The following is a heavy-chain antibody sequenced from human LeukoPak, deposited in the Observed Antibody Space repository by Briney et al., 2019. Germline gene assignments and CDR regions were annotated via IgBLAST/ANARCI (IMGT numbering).Heavy chain of an antibody. CDR3: ARGHRTRGAFDI. J-gene: IGHJ3*02. CDR1: GGSISSYY. V-gene: IGHV4-59*08. CDR2: IYYSGST. D-gene: IGHD1-14*01. Sequence: PSETLSLTCTVSGGSISSYYWSWIRQPPGKGLEWIGYIYYSGSTYYNPSLKSRVTISVDTSKNQFSLKLSSVTAADTAVYYCARGHRTRGAFDIWGQGTMVTVSS.